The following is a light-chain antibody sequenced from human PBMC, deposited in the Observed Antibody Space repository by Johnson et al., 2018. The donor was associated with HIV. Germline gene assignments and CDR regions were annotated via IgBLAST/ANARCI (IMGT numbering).Light chain of an antibody. CDR1: SSNIGNNY. V-gene: IGLV1-51*02. Sequence: QPVLTQPPSVSAAPGQKVTISCSGSSSNIGNNYVSWYQQLPGPAPKLLIYENNKRPSGIPDRFSGSKSGTSATLGITGLQTGDEADYYCGTWDSSRNVFGTGTKVTVL. CDR2: ENN. CDR3: GTWDSSRNV. J-gene: IGLJ1*01.